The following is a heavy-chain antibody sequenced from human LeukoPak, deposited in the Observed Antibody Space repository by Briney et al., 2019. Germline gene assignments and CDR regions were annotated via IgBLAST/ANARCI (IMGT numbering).Heavy chain of an antibody. D-gene: IGHD3-10*01. CDR1: GYTFTGYY. V-gene: IGHV1-2*02. J-gene: IGHJ6*03. CDR2: IIPNSDGR. CDR3: ARAQGINYMYI. Sequence: ALVKVSCKASGYTFTGYYIHWVRQAPGQGLEWMGWIIPNSDGRHYAQQFQGRVTMTRDTSINTAYMKLSGLKSDDTAVYYCARAQGINYMYIWGKGNTVTVSS.